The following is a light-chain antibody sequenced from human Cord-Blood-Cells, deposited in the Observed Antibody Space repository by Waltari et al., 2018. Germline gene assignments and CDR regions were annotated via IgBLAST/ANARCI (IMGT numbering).Light chain of an antibody. CDR1: QSISSY. Sequence: DIQMTQSPSSFSASVGVRVTINCLVSQSISSYLNWYQQKPGKAPKLLIYAASSWESGVPDRFSGSGSGTDFTLTISSLQPEDFAAYYCQQCYSTPYTFGQGTKLEIK. J-gene: IGKJ2*01. CDR2: AAS. V-gene: IGKV1-39*01. CDR3: QQCYSTPYT.